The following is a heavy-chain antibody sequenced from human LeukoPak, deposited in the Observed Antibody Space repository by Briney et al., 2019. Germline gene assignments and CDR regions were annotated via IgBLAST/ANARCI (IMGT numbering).Heavy chain of an antibody. Sequence: ASVTVSFTASGYTFTDYYMHWVRQAPGQGLEWMGWLNPNSGDTNYAQKFQGRVSMTRDSSISTAYMDLSDLRSDDTAVYSCARGRNIEMTTMSGGSDYWGQGTLVTVSS. V-gene: IGHV1-2*02. CDR3: ARGRNIEMTTMSGGSDY. CDR1: GYTFTDYY. CDR2: LNPNSGDT. J-gene: IGHJ4*02. D-gene: IGHD5-24*01.